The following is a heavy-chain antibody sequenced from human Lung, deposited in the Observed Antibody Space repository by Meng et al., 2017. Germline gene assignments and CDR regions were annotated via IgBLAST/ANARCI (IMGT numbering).Heavy chain of an antibody. D-gene: IGHD4-11*01. Sequence: VQLQQWVAELLDPWETLPLTCVVSGGSFSDYYWSWIRQPPGKGLEWIGEINHSGSTNYNPSLESRATISVDTSQNNLSLKLSSVTAADSAVYYCARGPTTMAHDFDYWGQGTLVTVSS. J-gene: IGHJ4*02. V-gene: IGHV4-34*01. CDR2: INHSGST. CDR1: GGSFSDYY. CDR3: ARGPTTMAHDFDY.